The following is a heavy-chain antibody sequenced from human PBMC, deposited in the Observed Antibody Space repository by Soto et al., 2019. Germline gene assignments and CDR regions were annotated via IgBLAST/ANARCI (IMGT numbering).Heavy chain of an antibody. V-gene: IGHV3-7*01. CDR2: IKQDGSEK. D-gene: IGHD3-10*01. Sequence: GGSLRLSCAASGFTFSSYWMSWVRQAPGKGLEWVANIKQDGSEKYYVDSVKGRFTISRDNAKNSLYLQMNSLRAEDTAVYYCARDSGRILWFGETYYFDSWGQGTLVTVSS. J-gene: IGHJ4*02. CDR1: GFTFSSYW. CDR3: ARDSGRILWFGETYYFDS.